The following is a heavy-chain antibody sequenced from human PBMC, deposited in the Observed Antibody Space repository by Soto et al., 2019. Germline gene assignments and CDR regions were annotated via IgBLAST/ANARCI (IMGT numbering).Heavy chain of an antibody. CDR3: ARDLTIFGVVNYFDY. Sequence: PGGSLRLSCAASGVTFSSYCMHWVRQAPGKGLEWVAVIWYDGSNKYYADSVKGRFTISRDNSKNTLYLQMNSLRAEDTAVYYCARDLTIFGVVNYFDYWGQGTLVTVSS. CDR2: IWYDGSNK. D-gene: IGHD3-3*01. CDR1: GVTFSSYC. J-gene: IGHJ4*02. V-gene: IGHV3-33*01.